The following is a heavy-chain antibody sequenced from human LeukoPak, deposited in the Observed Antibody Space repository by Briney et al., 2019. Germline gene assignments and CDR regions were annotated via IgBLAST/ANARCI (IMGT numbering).Heavy chain of an antibody. CDR1: GGSISSSSYY. J-gene: IGHJ3*02. CDR2: IYYSGST. Sequence: PSETLSLTCTVSGGSISSSSYYWGWIRQPPGKGLEWIGSIYYSGSTYYNPSLKSRVTISVDTSKNQFSLRLSSVTAADTAVYYCARHYYDSSGYLDAFDIWGQGTMVTVSS. V-gene: IGHV4-39*01. D-gene: IGHD3-22*01. CDR3: ARHYYDSSGYLDAFDI.